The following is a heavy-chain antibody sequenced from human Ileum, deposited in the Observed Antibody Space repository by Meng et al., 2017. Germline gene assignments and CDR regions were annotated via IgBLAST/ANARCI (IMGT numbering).Heavy chain of an antibody. V-gene: IGHV4-61*01. CDR2: INYSGTA. J-gene: IGHJ4*02. Sequence: QVQWPESGPGLVRPSEHLSLTFSVSGDSVISGSYYWNWIRQSAGKGLEWIGYINYSGTAYYNASLGSRVSMSIDTSKNQFSLKLTSVTAADTAVYYCTRDQTSNGWGSFDSWGQGTLVTVPS. D-gene: IGHD7-27*01. CDR1: GDSVISGSYY. CDR3: TRDQTSNGWGSFDS.